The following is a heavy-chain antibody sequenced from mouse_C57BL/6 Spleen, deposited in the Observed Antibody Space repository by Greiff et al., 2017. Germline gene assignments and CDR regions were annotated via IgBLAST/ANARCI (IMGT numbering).Heavy chain of an antibody. CDR2: INPSGGDT. V-gene: IGHV1-7*01. J-gene: IGHJ4*01. Sequence: VQLQQSGAELAKPGASVKLSCKASGYTFTSYWMHWVKQRPGQGLEWIGDINPSGGDTKYNQKFKDKATLTADKSSSTAYMQLSSLTYEDAAVYYCARSQAMDYWGQGTSVTVSS. CDR1: GYTFTSYW. CDR3: ARSQAMDY.